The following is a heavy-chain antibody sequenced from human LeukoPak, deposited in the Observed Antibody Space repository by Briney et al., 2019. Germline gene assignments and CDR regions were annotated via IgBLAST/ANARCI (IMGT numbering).Heavy chain of an antibody. CDR1: GGSISSSGFY. D-gene: IGHD6-13*01. Sequence: SETLSLTCTVSGGSISSSGFYWGWIRQPPVKGLDWVGNIYYSGTTYYSPSLKSRVTISVDASNNQFSLKLSSVTAADTAVYYCARHVFHSSTSYGPIDYWGQGTLVTVSA. CDR2: IYYSGTT. CDR3: ARHVFHSSTSYGPIDY. V-gene: IGHV4-39*01. J-gene: IGHJ4*02.